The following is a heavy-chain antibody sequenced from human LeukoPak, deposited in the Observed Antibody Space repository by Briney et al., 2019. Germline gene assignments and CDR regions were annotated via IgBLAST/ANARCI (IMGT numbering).Heavy chain of an antibody. Sequence: TGGSLRLSCAASGFTFSSYGMHWVRQAPGKGLEWVAFIRYDGSNKYYADSVKGRFTISRDNSKSTLYLQMNSLRAEDTAVYYCAKSYGDVYGPGVWVDYWGQGTLVTVSS. CDR2: IRYDGSNK. J-gene: IGHJ4*02. V-gene: IGHV3-30*02. D-gene: IGHD3-16*01. CDR1: GFTFSSYG. CDR3: AKSYGDVYGPGVWVDY.